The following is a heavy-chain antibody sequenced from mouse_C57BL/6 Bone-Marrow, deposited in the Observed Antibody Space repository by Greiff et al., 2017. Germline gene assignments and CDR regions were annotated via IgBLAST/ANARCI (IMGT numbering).Heavy chain of an antibody. V-gene: IGHV14-2*01. D-gene: IGHD1-1*01. CDR1: GFTIKDYY. CDR2: IDPESGDT. Sequence: EVQLMESGAELVKPGASVKLSCTASGFTIKDYYIHWVKQRPEQGLEWIGRIDPESGDTNYAQKFQGKATITADTSSNTAYLQLSSLTSEDTAVYYCTRSHICCGTDYWGQGTTLTVSS. J-gene: IGHJ2*01. CDR3: TRSHICCGTDY.